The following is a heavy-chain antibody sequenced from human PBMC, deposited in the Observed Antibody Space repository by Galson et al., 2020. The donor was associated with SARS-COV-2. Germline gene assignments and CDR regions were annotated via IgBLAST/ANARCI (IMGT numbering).Heavy chain of an antibody. CDR2: TYYRSKWYK. V-gene: IGHV6-1*01. D-gene: IGHD2-2*03. Sequence: SQTLSLTCVISGDSVSSDSAGWNWIRQSPSRGLEWLGRTYYRSKWYKDYAESVKGRITINTDTSKNQFSLQLNSASPEDTAVYYCVRGWIRNMDVWGQGTTVTVSS. J-gene: IGHJ6*02. CDR1: GDSVSSDSAG. CDR3: VRGWIRNMDV.